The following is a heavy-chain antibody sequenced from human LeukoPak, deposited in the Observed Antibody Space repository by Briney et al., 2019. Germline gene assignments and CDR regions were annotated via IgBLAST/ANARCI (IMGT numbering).Heavy chain of an antibody. Sequence: GGSLRLSCAVSGFNVTTTQMSWVRQAPGKGLEWVSFIYSGGGTKYAESVEGRFTISRDRSKNALYLQMNSLRVEDTAMFYCVRPPYSWGQGTLVTVSS. CDR2: IYSGGGT. CDR1: GFNVTTTQ. V-gene: IGHV3-53*01. CDR3: VRPPYS. D-gene: IGHD5-12*01. J-gene: IGHJ4*02.